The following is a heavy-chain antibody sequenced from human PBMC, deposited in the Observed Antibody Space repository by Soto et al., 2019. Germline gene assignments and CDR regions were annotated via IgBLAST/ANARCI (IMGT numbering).Heavy chain of an antibody. CDR1: GGSVSSGFYY. CDR3: ATLRTILAPAFDY. CDR2: IYYSGNT. Sequence: QVQLQESGPGLVKPSETLSLTCTVSGGSVSSGFYYWSWIRQPTGKGLEWIGYIYYSGNTDYNPSLKSRVIISVDTSKSQFSLRLSSVTAADTAVYYCATLRTILAPAFDYWGQGTLVTVAS. D-gene: IGHD3-3*01. J-gene: IGHJ4*02. V-gene: IGHV4-61*01.